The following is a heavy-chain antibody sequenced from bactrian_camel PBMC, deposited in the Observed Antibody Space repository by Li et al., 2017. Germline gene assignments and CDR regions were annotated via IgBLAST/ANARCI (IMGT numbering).Heavy chain of an antibody. CDR2: ADLGGGRE. J-gene: IGHJ4*01. V-gene: IGHV3S40*01. CDR1: EFTGSSPC. D-gene: IGHD5*01. CDR3: APDSSPQMGCY. Sequence: VQLVESGGGSVQAGGSVRLSCEFTGSSPCMGWFRQAPGKDLKDREGVAAADLGGGRENYSDSVKGRFTFSQNNARTTTWLQMNNLKLDDTAMYYCAPDSSPQMGCYWTRGTQVTVS.